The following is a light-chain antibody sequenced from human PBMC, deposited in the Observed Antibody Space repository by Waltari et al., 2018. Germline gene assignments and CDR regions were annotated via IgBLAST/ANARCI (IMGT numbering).Light chain of an antibody. J-gene: IGKJ2*01. CDR1: QSVSSRY. CDR2: GAS. V-gene: IGKV3-20*01. CDR3: HRYGNSPPYT. Sequence: EIVLAQSPGTLSLSPGERATLSCRASQSVSSRYLAWYQQNPGQAPRLLIDGASSRAAGIPDRFSGGGSGTDLTLTISSLEPEDFAVYYCHRYGNSPPYTFGQGTRLEIK.